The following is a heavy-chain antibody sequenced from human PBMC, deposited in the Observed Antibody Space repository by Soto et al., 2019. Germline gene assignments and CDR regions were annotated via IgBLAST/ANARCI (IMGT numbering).Heavy chain of an antibody. CDR1: GFTFTSSS. D-gene: IGHD1-7*01. CDR3: AASSRTTNFRYYYYGMDV. CDR2: IVVGSGNT. Sequence: ASMKVSCEASGFTFTSSSVQWVLQARGQRLEWIGWIVVGSGNTNYAQKFQERVTITRDMSTSTAYMELSSLRSEDTAVYYCAASSRTTNFRYYYYGMDVWGQGTTVTVSS. V-gene: IGHV1-58*01. J-gene: IGHJ6*02.